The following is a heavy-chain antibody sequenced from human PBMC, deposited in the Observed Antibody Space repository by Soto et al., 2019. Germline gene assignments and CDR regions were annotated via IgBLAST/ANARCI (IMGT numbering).Heavy chain of an antibody. J-gene: IGHJ6*02. V-gene: IGHV5-51*01. D-gene: IGHD2-2*01. CDR3: AVXVRSVRAGYWADYYHYNGMDV. CDR2: IYPGDSDT. CDR1: GYSFSRYW. Sequence: GESLKISCEGFGYSFSRYWIAWVRQMPGKGLEWMGIIYPGDSDTRYSPYFQGQVTISADKSIDTAYLQWNSLKASDTAMYYCAVXVRSVRAGYWADYYHYNGMDVWGQGTTVTVSS.